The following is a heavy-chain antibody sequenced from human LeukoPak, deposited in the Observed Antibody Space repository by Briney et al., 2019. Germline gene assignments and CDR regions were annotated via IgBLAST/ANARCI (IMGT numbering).Heavy chain of an antibody. J-gene: IGHJ4*02. CDR1: GYSFINYC. D-gene: IGHD3-10*01. Sequence: GESLKISCKGSGYSFINYCITRVRQMPGKGLEWLGRIDPTDSYTNYSPSFQGHVTISADKSISTAYLQWSSLKTSDTAMYYCTRLYGSWSPRDHWGQGTLVTVSS. CDR2: IDPTDSYT. CDR3: TRLYGSWSPRDH. V-gene: IGHV5-10-1*01.